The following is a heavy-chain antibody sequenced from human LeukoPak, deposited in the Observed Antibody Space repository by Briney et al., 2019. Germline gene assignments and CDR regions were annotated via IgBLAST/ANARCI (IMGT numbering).Heavy chain of an antibody. CDR2: IKQDGSEK. Sequence: GGSLRLSCAASGFTFSSYWMTWVRQAPGKGLEWVANIKQDGSEKYYVDSVKGRFTISRDNAKNSLYVQMNSLRAEDTAVYYCAKLAKYFYGSETYYFFEHWGQGTPVTASS. D-gene: IGHD3-10*01. CDR1: GFTFSSYW. J-gene: IGHJ4*02. CDR3: AKLAKYFYGSETYYFFEH. V-gene: IGHV3-7*01.